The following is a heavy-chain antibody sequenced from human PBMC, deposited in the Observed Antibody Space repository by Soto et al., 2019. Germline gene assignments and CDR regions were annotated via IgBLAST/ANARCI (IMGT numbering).Heavy chain of an antibody. D-gene: IGHD2-2*01. Sequence: PSETLSLTCTVSGGSISSGGYYWSWIRQHPGKGLEWIGYIYYSGSTYYNPSLKSRVTISVDTSKNQFSLKLSSVTAADTAVYYCARDPVVPAATSHDAFDIWGQGTMVTVSS. V-gene: IGHV4-31*03. CDR1: GGSISSGGYY. J-gene: IGHJ3*02. CDR3: ARDPVVPAATSHDAFDI. CDR2: IYYSGST.